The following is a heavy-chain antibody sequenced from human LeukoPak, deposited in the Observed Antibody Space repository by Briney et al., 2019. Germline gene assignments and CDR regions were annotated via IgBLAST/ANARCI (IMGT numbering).Heavy chain of an antibody. D-gene: IGHD6-6*01. CDR3: ARHDSNDPMQYQSIAAAASFDY. CDR1: GGSISSSSYY. J-gene: IGHJ4*02. CDR2: IYYSGST. V-gene: IGHV4-39*01. Sequence: SETLSLTCTVSGGSISSSSYYWGWIRRPPGKGLEWFGRIYYSGSTYYNPSLKSRVTISVDASKNQFSLTLSSVTAADTAVYYCARHDSNDPMQYQSIAAAASFDYWGQGTLVTVSS.